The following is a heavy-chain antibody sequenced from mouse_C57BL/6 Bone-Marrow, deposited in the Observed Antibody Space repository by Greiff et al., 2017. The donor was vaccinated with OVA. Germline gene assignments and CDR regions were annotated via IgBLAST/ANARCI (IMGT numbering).Heavy chain of an antibody. V-gene: IGHV5-6*01. Sequence: EVKLMESGGDLVKPGGSLKLSCAASGFTFSSYGMSWVRQTPDKRLEWVATISSGGSYTYYPDSVKGRFTISRDNAKNTLYLQMSSLKSEDTAMYYCARRGVLRLLDFDVWGTGTTVTVSS. CDR3: ARRGVLRLLDFDV. CDR2: ISSGGSYT. CDR1: GFTFSSYG. J-gene: IGHJ1*03. D-gene: IGHD1-1*01.